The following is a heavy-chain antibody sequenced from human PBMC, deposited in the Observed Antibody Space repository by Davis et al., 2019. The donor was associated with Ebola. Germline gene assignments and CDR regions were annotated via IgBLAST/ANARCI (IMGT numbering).Heavy chain of an antibody. CDR2: ISSRSTTI. CDR1: GFTFSNAW. J-gene: IGHJ4*02. Sequence: PGGSLRLSCAASGFTFSNAWMSWVRQAPGKGLEWVSVISSRSTTIYYADSVKGRFTISRDNSKNTLYLQMNSLRAEDTAVYYCAREGKQWLVSLWGQGTLVTVSS. CDR3: AREGKQWLVSL. D-gene: IGHD6-19*01. V-gene: IGHV3-48*01.